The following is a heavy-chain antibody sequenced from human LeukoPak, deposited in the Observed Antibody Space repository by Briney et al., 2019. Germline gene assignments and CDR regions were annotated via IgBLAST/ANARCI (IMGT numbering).Heavy chain of an antibody. CDR1: GVSFSGYY. V-gene: IGHV4-34*01. D-gene: IGHD3-3*01. Sequence: SETLSLTCAVYGVSFSGYYWSWIPPPPGKGLEWIGEINHSGNTNYKPPLTRRVTISVDTSKNQFSLKLSSVTAADTVVYYCARGLRFLEWSYPSGYYYYMDVWGKGATVTDCS. J-gene: IGHJ6*03. CDR2: INHSGNT. CDR3: ARGLRFLEWSYPSGYYYYMDV.